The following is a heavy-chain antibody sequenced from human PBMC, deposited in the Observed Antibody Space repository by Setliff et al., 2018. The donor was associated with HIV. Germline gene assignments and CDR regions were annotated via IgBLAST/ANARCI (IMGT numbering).Heavy chain of an antibody. D-gene: IGHD3-16*01. CDR2: VYYGGST. J-gene: IGHJ4*02. CDR1: GASLSNYY. V-gene: IGHV4-59*05. CDR3: ARGNFNY. Sequence: SETLSLTCTVSGASLSNYYWSWIRQPPGKGLEWIGRVYYGGSTYYNPSLKSRVTISVDTSKNQFSLKLSSATAADTAVYYCARGNFNYWGQGTLVTVSS.